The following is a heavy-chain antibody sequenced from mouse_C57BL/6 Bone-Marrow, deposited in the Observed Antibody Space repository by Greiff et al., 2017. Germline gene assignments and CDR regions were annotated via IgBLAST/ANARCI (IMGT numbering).Heavy chain of an antibody. Sequence: VQLKQSGTVLARPGASVKMSCKTSGYTFTSYWMHWVKQRPGQGLEWIGAIYPGNSDTSYNQKFKGKAKLTAVTSASTAYMELSSLTNEHAAVYYCTRSDGYYVPFFDYWGQGTTLTVSS. J-gene: IGHJ2*01. D-gene: IGHD2-3*01. CDR2: IYPGNSDT. V-gene: IGHV1-5*01. CDR1: GYTFTSYW. CDR3: TRSDGYYVPFFDY.